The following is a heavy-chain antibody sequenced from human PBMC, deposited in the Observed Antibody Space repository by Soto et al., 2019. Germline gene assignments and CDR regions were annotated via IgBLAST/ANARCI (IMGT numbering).Heavy chain of an antibody. CDR3: AREFTYSESSDSYFDY. J-gene: IGHJ4*02. CDR1: GASVSGNIAA. D-gene: IGHD6-19*01. Sequence: PSQPLSRTCAMSGASVSGNIAAWNCIRQSPSRGLEWLGRTYYRSKWYNDYAVSVKSRITVTPDTSKSQFSLHLNSVTPEDTAVYYRAREFTYSESSDSYFDYWGQRALVTVSS. CDR2: TYYRSKWYN. V-gene: IGHV6-1*01.